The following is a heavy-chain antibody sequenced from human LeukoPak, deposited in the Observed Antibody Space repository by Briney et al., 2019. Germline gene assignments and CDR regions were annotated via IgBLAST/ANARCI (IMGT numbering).Heavy chain of an antibody. CDR1: GFTFSIYS. J-gene: IGHJ3*02. V-gene: IGHV3-48*02. CDR3: ARRWDLVLAAFDI. CDR2: ISGSSSTI. Sequence: QPGGSLRLSCAASGFTFSIYSMSWVRQAPGKGLEWLSYISGSSSTIHYADSVKGRFTISRDNAKNSMYLQMNSLRDEDTAVYYCARRWDLVLAAFDIWGQGTMVTVS. D-gene: IGHD1-26*01.